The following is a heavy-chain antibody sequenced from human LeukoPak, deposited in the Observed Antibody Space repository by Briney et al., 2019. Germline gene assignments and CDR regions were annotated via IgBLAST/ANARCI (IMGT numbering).Heavy chain of an antibody. CDR3: ARDRITMVRGVQNYYYYYGMDV. J-gene: IGHJ6*04. Sequence: GASVKVSCMASGYTFTGYYMHWVRQAPGQGLEWMGWINPNSGGTNYAQKFQGRVTMTRDTSISTAYMELSRLRSDDTAVYYCARDRITMVRGVQNYYYYYGMDVWGKGTTVTVSS. CDR1: GYTFTGYY. V-gene: IGHV1-2*02. D-gene: IGHD3-10*01. CDR2: INPNSGGT.